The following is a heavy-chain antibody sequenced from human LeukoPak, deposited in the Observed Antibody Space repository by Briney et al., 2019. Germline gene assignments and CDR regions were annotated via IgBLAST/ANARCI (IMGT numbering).Heavy chain of an antibody. J-gene: IGHJ4*02. CDR1: GGSMSMDD. V-gene: IGHV4-4*07. CDR2: IYTSGST. CDR3: AGEFAY. Sequence: SETLSLTCTVSGGSMSMDDWTWIRHPAGKGLEWIGRIYTSGSTYYNPSLKSRVTMSLDTSKNQFSLKLTSVTAADTAVYYCAGEFAYWGLGTLVTVSS.